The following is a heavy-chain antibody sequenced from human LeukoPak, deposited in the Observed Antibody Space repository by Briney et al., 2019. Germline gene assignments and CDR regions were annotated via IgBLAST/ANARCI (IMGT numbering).Heavy chain of an antibody. V-gene: IGHV3-74*01. CDR1: GFTFSSYW. CDR3: ARPARGYSGYDTYYFDY. CDR2: GSSDGSTT. J-gene: IGHJ4*02. Sequence: GGSLRLSCAASGFTFSSYWMQWVRQAPGKGLEWVSRGSSDGSTTTYADSVKGRFTISRDNGKNTLYLQMNSLRAEDTAVYYCARPARGYSGYDTYYFDYWGQGTLVTVSS. D-gene: IGHD5-12*01.